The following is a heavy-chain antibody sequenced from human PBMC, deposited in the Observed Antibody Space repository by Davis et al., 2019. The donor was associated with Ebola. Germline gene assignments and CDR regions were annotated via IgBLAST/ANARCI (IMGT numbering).Heavy chain of an antibody. J-gene: IGHJ5*02. Sequence: GGSLRLSCAASGFTFNSYGMHWVRQAPGKGLEWVAFIRYDGSQKGYADSVKGRFTISRDNAKNTVHLQMNSLRTEDTAVYYCVKDCEVSRFDPWGQGTLVAVSS. CDR3: VKDCEVSRFDP. V-gene: IGHV3-30*02. D-gene: IGHD2-21*01. CDR1: GFTFNSYG. CDR2: IRYDGSQK.